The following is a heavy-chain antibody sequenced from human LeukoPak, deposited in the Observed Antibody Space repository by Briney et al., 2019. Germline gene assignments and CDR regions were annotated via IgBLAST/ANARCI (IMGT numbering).Heavy chain of an antibody. CDR1: GFSDSSKY. CDR2: IYNDGST. CDR3: ARSGGVITVAPFDC. J-gene: IGHJ4*02. Sequence: GGSLRLSCAISGFSDSSKYMSWVRQPPGKGPEWVSVIYNDGSTYYADSVKGRFTISRDNSKNTLLLQMNSLRAEDTAIYYCARSGGVITVAPFDCWGQGSLVTVS. V-gene: IGHV3-53*01. D-gene: IGHD4-23*01.